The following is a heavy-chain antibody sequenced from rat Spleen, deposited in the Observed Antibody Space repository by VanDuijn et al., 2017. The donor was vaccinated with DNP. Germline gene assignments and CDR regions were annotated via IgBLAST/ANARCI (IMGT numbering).Heavy chain of an antibody. CDR3: TTHNSGYSFDY. J-gene: IGHJ2*01. CDR2: ISARGGST. Sequence: EVQLVESGGGLVQPGRSLKLSCVASGFTFNNYWMTWIRQVPGKGLEWVASISARGGSTYYRDSVKGRFTISRDNAKNTQYLQMDSLRSDDAATYYCTTHNSGYSFDYWGQGVMVTVSS. D-gene: IGHD4-3*01. CDR1: GFTFNNYW. V-gene: IGHV5-31*01.